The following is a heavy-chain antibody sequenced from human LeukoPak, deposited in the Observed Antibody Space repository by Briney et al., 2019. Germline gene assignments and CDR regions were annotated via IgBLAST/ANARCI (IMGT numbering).Heavy chain of an antibody. J-gene: IGHJ6*04. CDR2: ISGSGGST. CDR3: AELGITMIGGV. D-gene: IGHD3-10*02. V-gene: IGHV3-23*01. CDR1: GFTFTSYG. Sequence: PGGSLRLSCAASGFTFTSYGMSWVRQAPGKGLEWVSTISGSGGSTYFTDSVKGRFTISRDNSKNTLYLQMNSLRAEDTAVYYCAELGITMIGGVWGKGTTVTISS.